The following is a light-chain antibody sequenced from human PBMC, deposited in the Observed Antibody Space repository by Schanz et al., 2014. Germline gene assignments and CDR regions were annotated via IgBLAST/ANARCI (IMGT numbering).Light chain of an antibody. J-gene: IGLJ1*01. CDR2: DVN. Sequence: QSALTQPASVSGSPGQSITISCTGTSRNVGGYNYVSWYQQHPGKAPKLMIYDVNNRPSGVSHRFSGSKSGNTASLTVSGLQAEDEADYYCCSYAGSPYVFGTGTKLTVL. CDR1: SRNVGGYNY. V-gene: IGLV2-14*03. CDR3: CSYAGSPYV.